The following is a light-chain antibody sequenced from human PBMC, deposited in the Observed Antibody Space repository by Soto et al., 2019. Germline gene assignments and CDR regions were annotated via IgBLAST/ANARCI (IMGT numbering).Light chain of an antibody. V-gene: IGKV1-33*01. CDR2: GAS. J-gene: IGKJ3*01. Sequence: DIQMTQSPSSLSASVGARVSITCQASQDIRTSLSWFQHKPGRAPKLLIYGASYLETGVPSRFRGSGSGTDFTFTITCLQPEDIATYYCQHYNNLPPFTFGPGTIVDIK. CDR3: QHYNNLPPFT. CDR1: QDIRTS.